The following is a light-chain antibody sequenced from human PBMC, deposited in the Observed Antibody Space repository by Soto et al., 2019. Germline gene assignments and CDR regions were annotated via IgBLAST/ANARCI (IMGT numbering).Light chain of an antibody. CDR3: SSHAGISNVV. V-gene: IGLV1-40*01. J-gene: IGLJ3*02. CDR1: SSNIGADFG. CDR2: VNT. Sequence: QSVLTQPPSVSGAPGQTITISCTGSSSNIGADFGVHWYQQLPGAAPQLVIFVNTNRPSGVPDRFSGSNAGNTASLTVSGLMAEDEADYYGSSHAGISNVVFGGGTKLTVL.